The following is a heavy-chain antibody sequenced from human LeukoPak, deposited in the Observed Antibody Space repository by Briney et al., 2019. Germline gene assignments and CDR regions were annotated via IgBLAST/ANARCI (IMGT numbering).Heavy chain of an antibody. Sequence: PGGSLRLSCAASGFTFSSYSMNWVRQAPGKRLEWVSSFSSSSSYINHADSVKGRFTISRDNAKNSLYLQMNSLRAEDTAVYYCARAVAGTAYYFDYWGQGTLVTVSS. CDR3: ARAVAGTAYYFDY. J-gene: IGHJ4*02. V-gene: IGHV3-21*01. CDR1: GFTFSSYS. CDR2: FSSSSSYI. D-gene: IGHD6-19*01.